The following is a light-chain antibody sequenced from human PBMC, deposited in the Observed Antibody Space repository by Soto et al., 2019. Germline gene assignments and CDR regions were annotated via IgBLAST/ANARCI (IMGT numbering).Light chain of an antibody. CDR2: STS. Sequence: SVLTQPPSASGTPGQIVAISCSGSSSNIGSNTVTWYQQLPGTAPKLLIYSTSQRSSGVPGRFSGSKSGASASLSIRGLHSEDEADYYWVAWDDRRDVYVFGTGTKVTV. CDR3: VAWDDRRDVYV. V-gene: IGLV1-44*01. J-gene: IGLJ1*01. CDR1: SSNIGSNT.